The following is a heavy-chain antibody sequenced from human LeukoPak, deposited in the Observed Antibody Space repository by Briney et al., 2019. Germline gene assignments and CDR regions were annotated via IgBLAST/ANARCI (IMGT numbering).Heavy chain of an antibody. CDR3: ARGVVVAPRSAFDI. Sequence: GGSLRLSCAASGFTFSSYWITWVRQAPGKGLEWVANINQDGSEKCYVDSVKGRFTISRDNAKNSLFLQMNSLRVEDTAVYYCARGVVVAPRSAFDIWGQGTMVTVSS. V-gene: IGHV3-7*01. D-gene: IGHD2-2*01. CDR2: INQDGSEK. J-gene: IGHJ3*02. CDR1: GFTFSSYW.